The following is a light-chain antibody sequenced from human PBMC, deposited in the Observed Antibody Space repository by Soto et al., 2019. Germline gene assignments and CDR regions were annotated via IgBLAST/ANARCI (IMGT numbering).Light chain of an antibody. J-gene: IGKJ3*01. CDR1: QSVSSSY. CDR3: QQYGSTLFS. Sequence: EIVLTQSPGTLSLSPGERATLSCRASQSVSSSYLAWYQQKPGQAPRLLIYGASSRATGIPDRFSGSGSGTDFTLTISRLEPEDFAVYYGQQYGSTLFSVGPGTEVDIK. V-gene: IGKV3-20*01. CDR2: GAS.